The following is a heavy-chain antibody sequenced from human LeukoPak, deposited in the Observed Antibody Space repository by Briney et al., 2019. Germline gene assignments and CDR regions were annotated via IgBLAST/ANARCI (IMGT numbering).Heavy chain of an antibody. Sequence: ASVKVSCKASGYTFTAYYIHWVRQAPGQGLEWMGRINPNNGDTTYAQKSQGRVTMTSDTSITTAYMEMSRLISDDTAVYYCARNDYGAWGQGTLVTVSS. D-gene: IGHD4-17*01. V-gene: IGHV1-2*06. CDR1: GYTFTAYY. CDR3: ARNDYGA. CDR2: INPNNGDT. J-gene: IGHJ5*02.